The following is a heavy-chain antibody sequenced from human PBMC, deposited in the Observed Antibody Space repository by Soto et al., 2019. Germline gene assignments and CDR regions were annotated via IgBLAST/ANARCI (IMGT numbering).Heavy chain of an antibody. D-gene: IGHD5-18*01. J-gene: IGHJ6*02. V-gene: IGHV4-61*07. CDR3: ARPLYSYGPMDV. Sequence: QHPGKELEWIGHTYHSGNTNYNPSLKSRVIISVDTSKNQFSLKLSSVTAADTAVYYCARPLYSYGPMDVWGQGTTVTVSS. CDR2: TYHSGNT.